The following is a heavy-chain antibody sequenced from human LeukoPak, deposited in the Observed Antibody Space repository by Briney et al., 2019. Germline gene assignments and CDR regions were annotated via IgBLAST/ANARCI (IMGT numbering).Heavy chain of an antibody. J-gene: IGHJ4*02. CDR1: GFTFGDYA. CDR2: ISSSSSTI. V-gene: IGHV3-48*04. D-gene: IGHD2-2*02. CDR3: ARGPVPAAIPR. Sequence: SGRSLRLSCTASGFTFGDYAMNWVRQAPGKGLEWVSYISSSSSTIYYADSVKGRFTISRDNAKNSLYLQMNSLRAEDTAVYYCARGPVPAAIPRWGQGTLVTVSS.